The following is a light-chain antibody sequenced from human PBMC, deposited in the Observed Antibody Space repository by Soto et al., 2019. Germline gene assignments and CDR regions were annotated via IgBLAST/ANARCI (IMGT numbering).Light chain of an antibody. CDR2: DVD. Sequence: QSLLTQPASLSGSPGQSITISCTGTSSDVGSYNYVSWYQHHPGKAPKLVIYDVDDRPSGVSNRFSGSKSGNTASLTISGLQAEDEADYYCSSFTNSSPLGVFGTGTKVTVL. CDR3: SSFTNSSPLGV. J-gene: IGLJ1*01. V-gene: IGLV2-14*03. CDR1: SSDVGSYNY.